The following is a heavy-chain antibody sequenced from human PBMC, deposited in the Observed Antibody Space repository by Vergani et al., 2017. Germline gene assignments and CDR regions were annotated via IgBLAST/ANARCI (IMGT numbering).Heavy chain of an antibody. Sequence: QVQLQQWGAGLLKPSETLSLTCAVYGGSFSGYYWSWIRQPPGKGLEWIGEINHSGSTKDNPSLKSRVTISGDTSKNKFSLKLSSVTAADTAVYDCARGGDTAMVTESDYSDGMDGWGQGTTVTVSS. J-gene: IGHJ6*02. CDR3: ARGGDTAMVTESDYSDGMDG. V-gene: IGHV4-34*01. CDR2: INHSGST. CDR1: GGSFSGYY. D-gene: IGHD5-18*01.